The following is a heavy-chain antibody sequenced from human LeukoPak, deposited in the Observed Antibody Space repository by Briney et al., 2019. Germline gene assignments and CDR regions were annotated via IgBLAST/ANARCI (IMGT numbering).Heavy chain of an antibody. CDR3: ARDEYSSGWYFQH. Sequence: ASVKVSCKGSGFTFTSYDINWVRQATGQGLEWMGWMNPNSGNTGYAQKFQGRVTMTRNTSISTAYMELSSLRSEDTAVYYCARDEYSSGWYFQHWGQGTLVTVSS. CDR1: GFTFTSYD. CDR2: MNPNSGNT. D-gene: IGHD6-19*01. J-gene: IGHJ1*01. V-gene: IGHV1-8*01.